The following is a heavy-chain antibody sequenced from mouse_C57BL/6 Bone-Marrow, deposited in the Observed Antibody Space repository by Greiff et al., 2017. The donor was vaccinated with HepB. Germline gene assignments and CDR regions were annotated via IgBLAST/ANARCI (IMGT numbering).Heavy chain of an antibody. CDR3: ARKGPSKSWFAY. D-gene: IGHD2-5*01. CDR2: IHPNSGST. V-gene: IGHV1-64*01. J-gene: IGHJ3*01. Sequence: QVQLQQPGAELVKPGASVKLSCKASGYTFTSYWMHWVKQRPGQGLEWIGMIHPNSGSTNYNEKFKSKATLTVDKSSSTAYMQLSSLTSEDSAVYYCARKGPSKSWFAYWGQGTLVTVSA. CDR1: GYTFTSYW.